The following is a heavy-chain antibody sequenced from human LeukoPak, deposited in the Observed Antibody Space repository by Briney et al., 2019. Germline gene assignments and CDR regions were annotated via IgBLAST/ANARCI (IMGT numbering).Heavy chain of an antibody. CDR1: GFTFSSYA. CDR3: AKALLWFGELLGY. CDR2: ISGSGGST. D-gene: IGHD3-10*01. V-gene: IGHV3-23*01. J-gene: IGHJ4*02. Sequence: PGGSLRLSCAASGFTFSSYAMSWARQAPGKGLEWVSAISGSGGSTYYADSVKGRFTISRDNSKNTLYLQMNSLRAEDTAVYYCAKALLWFGELLGYWGQGTLVTVSS.